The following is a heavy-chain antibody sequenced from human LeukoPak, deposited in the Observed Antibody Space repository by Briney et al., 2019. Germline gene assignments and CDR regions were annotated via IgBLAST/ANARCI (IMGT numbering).Heavy chain of an antibody. V-gene: IGHV6-1*01. CDR3: ARLDANFADF. J-gene: IGHJ4*02. D-gene: IGHD1-7*01. CDR1: GDGVSSNSAA. CDR2: TYYRSRWYT. Sequence: SQTLSLTCAISGDGVSSNSAAWNWIRQSPSRGLEWLGRTYYRSRWYTDYAVSVKSRINISPDTSRNQFSLQLDSVTPEDTAVYYCARLDANFADFWGQGTLVTVSS.